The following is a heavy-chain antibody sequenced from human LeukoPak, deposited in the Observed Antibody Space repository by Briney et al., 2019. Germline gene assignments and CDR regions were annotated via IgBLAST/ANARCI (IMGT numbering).Heavy chain of an antibody. CDR2: ISGSGGST. D-gene: IGHD6-19*01. CDR1: GFTVSSNY. V-gene: IGHV3-23*01. CDR3: AKEGIAVAGTGGY. J-gene: IGHJ4*02. Sequence: GGSLRLSCAASGFTVSSNYMSWVRQAPGKGLEWVSAISGSGGSTYYADSVKGRFTISRDNSKNTLYLQMNSLRAEDTAVYYCAKEGIAVAGTGGYWGQGTPVTVSS.